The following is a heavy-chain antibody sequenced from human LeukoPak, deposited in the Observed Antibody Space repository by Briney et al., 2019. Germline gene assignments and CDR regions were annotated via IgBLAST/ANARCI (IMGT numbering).Heavy chain of an antibody. V-gene: IGHV3-48*01. CDR1: GFTVSSNY. Sequence: GGSLRLSCAASGFTVSSNYMNWVRQAPGKGLEWVSYISSSSSTIYYADSVKGRFTISRDNAKNSLYLQMNSLRAEDTAVYYCARETSAMGFDYWGQGTLVTVSS. CDR3: ARETSAMGFDY. D-gene: IGHD1-1*01. J-gene: IGHJ4*02. CDR2: ISSSSSTI.